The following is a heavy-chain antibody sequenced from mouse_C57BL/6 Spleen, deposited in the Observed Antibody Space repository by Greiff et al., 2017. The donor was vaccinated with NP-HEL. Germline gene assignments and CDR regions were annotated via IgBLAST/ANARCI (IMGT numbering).Heavy chain of an antibody. J-gene: IGHJ4*01. CDR1: GFTFSDYY. Sequence: DVQLVESEGGLVQPGSSMKLSCTASGFTFSDYYMAWVRQVPEKGLEWVANINYDGSSTYYLDSLKSRFIISRDNAKNILYLQMSSLKSEDTATYYCARNLRLLRYYYAMDYWGQGTSVTVSS. CDR2: INYDGSST. V-gene: IGHV5-16*01. CDR3: ARNLRLLRYYYAMDY. D-gene: IGHD1-1*01.